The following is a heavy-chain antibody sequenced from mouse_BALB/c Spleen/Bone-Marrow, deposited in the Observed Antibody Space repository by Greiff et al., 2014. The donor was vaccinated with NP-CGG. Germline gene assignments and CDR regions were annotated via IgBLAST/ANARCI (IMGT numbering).Heavy chain of an antibody. D-gene: IGHD1-2*01. Sequence: VQLQQSGPELVKPGASVKISCKASGYTFTEYTMHWGKQSQGKSLEWIGGINPNNGGTSYNQKFKGEATLTVDKSSSTAYMELRSLTSEDSAVYYCARRYYGPYVMDNWGQGTSVTVSS. CDR1: GYTFTEYT. J-gene: IGHJ4*01. CDR2: INPNNGGT. CDR3: ARRYYGPYVMDN. V-gene: IGHV1-18*01.